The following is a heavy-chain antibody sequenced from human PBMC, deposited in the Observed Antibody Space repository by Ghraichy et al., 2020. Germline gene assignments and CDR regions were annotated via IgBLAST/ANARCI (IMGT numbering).Heavy chain of an antibody. CDR1: GFTFSNYA. D-gene: IGHD6-6*01. Sequence: ETLSLTCVASGFTFSNYAMNWVRQAPGKGLDWVSTISGSGWVSTISGSGGSTYYADSVMGRFTISRDDSKNTLYLQMNSLRAEDTAVYYCAKDSSSSNYYYGMDVWGQGATVTVSS. CDR3: AKDSSSSNYYYGMDV. CDR2: ISGSGWVSTISGSGGST. J-gene: IGHJ6*02. V-gene: IGHV3-23*01.